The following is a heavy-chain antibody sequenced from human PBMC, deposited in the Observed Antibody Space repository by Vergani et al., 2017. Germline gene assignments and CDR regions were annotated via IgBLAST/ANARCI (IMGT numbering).Heavy chain of an antibody. CDR1: GFTFSSYS. CDR3: ARDQPYNWNYLHYYYYMDV. J-gene: IGHJ6*03. D-gene: IGHD1-7*01. V-gene: IGHV3-48*04. CDR2: ISISSSTI. Sequence: EVQLVESGGGLVQPGGSLRLSCAASGFTFSSYSMNWVRQAPGKGLEWVSYISISSSTIYYADSVKGRFTISRDNAKNSLYLQMNSLRAEDTAVYYCARDQPYNWNYLHYYYYMDVWGKGTTVTVSS.